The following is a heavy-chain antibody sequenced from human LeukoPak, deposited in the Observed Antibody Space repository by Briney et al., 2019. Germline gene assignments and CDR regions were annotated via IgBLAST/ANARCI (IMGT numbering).Heavy chain of an antibody. CDR3: ATLTVASSFDY. CDR1: GFAFSVYE. Sequence: GGSLRLSCAASGFAFSVYEIYWVRQAPGKGLGWVSYISSSGGTRYYADSVKGRFTISRDNAKNSLYLQMNSLRAEDTAVYYCATLTVASSFDYWGQGTLVTVSS. V-gene: IGHV3-48*03. J-gene: IGHJ4*02. CDR2: ISSSGGTR. D-gene: IGHD6-19*01.